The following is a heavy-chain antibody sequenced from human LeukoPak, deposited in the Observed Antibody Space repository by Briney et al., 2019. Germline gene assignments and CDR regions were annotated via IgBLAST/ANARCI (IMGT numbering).Heavy chain of an antibody. D-gene: IGHD2-2*01. CDR1: GYSFINYG. Sequence: ASVTVSFKASGYSFINYGITWVREAPGQGPEWMGWVSGSTGSTHYAQSVQGRVTMTTDTSTGTAYMELRSLRSDDTAVYYCARVGRDCSSINCYWDDWFDPWGQGTLVSVSS. J-gene: IGHJ5*02. CDR3: ARVGRDCSSINCYWDDWFDP. V-gene: IGHV1-18*01. CDR2: VSGSTGST.